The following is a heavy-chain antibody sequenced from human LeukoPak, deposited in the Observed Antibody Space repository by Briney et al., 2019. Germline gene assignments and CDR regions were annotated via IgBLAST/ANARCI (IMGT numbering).Heavy chain of an antibody. CDR3: AKFGGMCDSMVVAATRRFDY. Sequence: PSVTLSLTCTVSGGSISSYYWSWIRQPPGKGLEWIGNIYYSGSTNYNPSLKSRVTISVDTSKNQFSLKLSSVTAADTAVYYCAKFGGMCDSMVVAATRRFDYWGQGTLVTVSS. V-gene: IGHV4-59*12. CDR2: IYYSGST. CDR1: GGSISSYY. J-gene: IGHJ4*02. D-gene: IGHD2-15*01.